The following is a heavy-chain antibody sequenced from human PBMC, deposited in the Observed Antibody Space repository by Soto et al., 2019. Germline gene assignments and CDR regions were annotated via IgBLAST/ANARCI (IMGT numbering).Heavy chain of an antibody. CDR2: INHSGST. CDR3: ARGGNYVFHYYGMDV. D-gene: IGHD4-4*01. J-gene: IGHJ6*02. CDR1: GESFSGYY. Sequence: SETLSLTCAVYGESFSGYYWSWIRQPPGKGLEWIGEINHSGSTNYNPSLKSRVTISVDTSKNQFSLKLSSVTAADTAVYYCARGGNYVFHYYGMDVWGQGTTVTVSS. V-gene: IGHV4-34*01.